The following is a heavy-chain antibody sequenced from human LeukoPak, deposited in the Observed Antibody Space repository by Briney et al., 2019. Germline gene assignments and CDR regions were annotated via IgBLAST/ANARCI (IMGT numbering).Heavy chain of an antibody. V-gene: IGHV3-11*01. J-gene: IGHJ4*02. CDR3: ARDGGSVRPVDIVATGVDFDY. CDR1: GFTFSDYY. Sequence: GGSLRLSCAASGFTFSDYYMSWIRQAPGKGLEWGSYISSSCSTIYSADSVKGRFTISRDNAKNSLYLQMNSLRAEDTAVYYCARDGGSVRPVDIVATGVDFDYWGQGTLVTVSS. D-gene: IGHD5-12*01. CDR2: ISSSCSTI.